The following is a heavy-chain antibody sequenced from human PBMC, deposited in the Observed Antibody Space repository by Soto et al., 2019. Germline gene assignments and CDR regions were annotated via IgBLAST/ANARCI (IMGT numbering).Heavy chain of an antibody. Sequence: QVHLVQSGAEVKKPGASVKVSCKGSGYGFTTYGITWVRQDPGQGLAWMAWISAHNGNTNYAQKLQGRVTVTRDTSTSTAYMELGRLRSDDTAVYYCARRRYGDYWGQGALVTVSS. J-gene: IGHJ4*02. CDR1: GYGFTTYG. V-gene: IGHV1-18*01. D-gene: IGHD1-1*01. CDR3: ARRRYGDY. CDR2: ISAHNGNT.